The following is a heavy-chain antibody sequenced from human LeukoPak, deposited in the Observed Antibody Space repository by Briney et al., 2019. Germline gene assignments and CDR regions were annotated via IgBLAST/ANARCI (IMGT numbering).Heavy chain of an antibody. V-gene: IGHV7-4-1*02. CDR1: GYTFTSFG. D-gene: IGHD1-26*01. J-gene: IGHJ4*02. CDR2: INTNTGNP. Sequence: PSVKVSCKPSGYTFTSFGINWVRQAPGEGLEWMGWINTNTGNPTYAQDYTGRFVFSLDTSVSTTYLQISRLKAEDTAVYYCASGPSYSGSNEYFDAWGQGTPVTVSS. CDR3: ASGPSYSGSNEYFDA.